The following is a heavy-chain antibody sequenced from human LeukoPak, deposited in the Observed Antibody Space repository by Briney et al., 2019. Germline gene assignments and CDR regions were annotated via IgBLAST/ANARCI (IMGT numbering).Heavy chain of an antibody. V-gene: IGHV1-24*01. CDR3: TLQRISFLNYFDP. CDR2: FDPEDGET. CDR1: GHTLTELF. D-gene: IGHD2/OR15-2a*01. Sequence: ASVRVSCKVSGHTLTELFMHWVRQAPGKGLEWMGGFDPEDGETIYAQKFQGRVTMTKDTSTHTGYMELSSLRSDDTAVYYCTLQRISFLNYFDPWGQGTLVTVSS. J-gene: IGHJ5*02.